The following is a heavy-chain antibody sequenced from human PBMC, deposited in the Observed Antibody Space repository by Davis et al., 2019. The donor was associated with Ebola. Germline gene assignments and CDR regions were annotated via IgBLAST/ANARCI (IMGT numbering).Heavy chain of an antibody. J-gene: IGHJ3*01. CDR2: IGSRDTTI. CDR1: GFTFSDYY. D-gene: IGHD5/OR15-5a*01. CDR3: ATVSTMTGNSFDV. V-gene: IGHV3-11*01. Sequence: GESLKISCAASGFTFSDYYMTWIRQPPGKGLEWVCYIGSRDTTIYYADSVKGRFTISRDNPKNSRFLQMNSLRREDTALYYCATVSTMTGNSFDVWGHGTMVTVSS.